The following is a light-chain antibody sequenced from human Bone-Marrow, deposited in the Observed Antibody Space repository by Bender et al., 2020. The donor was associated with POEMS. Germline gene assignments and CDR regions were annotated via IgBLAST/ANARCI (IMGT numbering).Light chain of an antibody. V-gene: IGLV2-8*01. CDR1: SGYDY. Sequence: QSALTQPASVSGSPGQSITISCTGTSGYDYVSWYQQHPDKAPKLMIYEVNKRPSGVPDRFSGSRSGTTASLTVSGLQAEDEADYYCCSYAGSNIYGFGTGTKLTVL. CDR3: CSYAGSNIYG. J-gene: IGLJ1*01. CDR2: EVN.